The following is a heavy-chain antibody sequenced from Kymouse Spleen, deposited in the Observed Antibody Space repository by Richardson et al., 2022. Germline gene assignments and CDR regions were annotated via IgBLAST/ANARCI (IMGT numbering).Heavy chain of an antibody. Sequence: QVQLQESGPGLVKPSGTLSLTCAVSGGSISSSNWWSWVRQPPGKGLEWIGEIYHSGSTNYNPSLKSRVTISVDKSKNQFSLKLSSVTAADTAVYYCARARMVAAAARYYYYYGMDVWGQGTTVTVSS. CDR1: GGSISSSNW. J-gene: IGHJ6*02. D-gene: IGHD6-13*01. V-gene: IGHV4-4*02. CDR2: IYHSGST. CDR3: ARARMVAAAARYYYYYGMDV.